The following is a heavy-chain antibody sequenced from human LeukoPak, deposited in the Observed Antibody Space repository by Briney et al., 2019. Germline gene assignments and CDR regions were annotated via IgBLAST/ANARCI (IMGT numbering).Heavy chain of an antibody. CDR2: ISGSGGST. Sequence: GGSLRLSCAAPGFTFSSYAMSWVRQAPGKGLEWVSAISGSGGSTYYADSVKGRFTISRDNSKNTLYLQMNSLRAEDTAVYYCAKDIFGYSSSWYDYWGQGTLVTVSS. D-gene: IGHD6-13*01. V-gene: IGHV3-23*01. CDR3: AKDIFGYSSSWYDY. J-gene: IGHJ4*02. CDR1: GFTFSSYA.